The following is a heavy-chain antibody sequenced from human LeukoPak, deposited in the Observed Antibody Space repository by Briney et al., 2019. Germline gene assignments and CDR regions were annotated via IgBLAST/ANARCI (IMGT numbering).Heavy chain of an antibody. CDR2: IIPIFGTA. CDR1: GGTFSSYA. D-gene: IGHD1-26*01. J-gene: IGHJ4*02. CDR3: ASRAREGATDY. V-gene: IGHV1-69*13. Sequence: ASVKVSCKASGGTFSSYAISWVRQAPGQGLEWMGGIIPIFGTANYAQKFQGRVTITADESTSTAYMELSSLRSEDTAAYYCASRAREGATDYWGQGTLVTVSS.